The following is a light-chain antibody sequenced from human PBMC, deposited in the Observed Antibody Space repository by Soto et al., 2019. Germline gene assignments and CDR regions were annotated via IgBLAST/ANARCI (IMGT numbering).Light chain of an antibody. CDR3: SSYTTTTLEV. CDR2: GVS. Sequence: QSVLTQPASVSASPGQSITISCTGTRNDVGLYNYVSWYQHHPGNAPKLIIYGVSDRPSGVSNRFSGSKSGNTASLTISGLQAEDEADYYCSSYTTTTLEVFGNGTKVTVL. V-gene: IGLV2-14*01. CDR1: RNDVGLYNY. J-gene: IGLJ1*01.